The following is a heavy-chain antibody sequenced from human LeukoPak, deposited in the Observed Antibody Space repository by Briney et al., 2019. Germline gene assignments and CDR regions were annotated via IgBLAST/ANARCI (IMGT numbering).Heavy chain of an antibody. D-gene: IGHD6-6*01. Sequence: PGGSLRLSCAASGHTFSNYAMHWVRQAPGKGLEWLAVITYDGGDKFYADSVKGRFTISRDNSRNTLYLQMNSLRAEDTAVYYCARGRGSSSDYWGQGTLVTVSS. CDR3: ARGRGSSSDY. CDR1: GHTFSNYA. CDR2: ITYDGGDK. V-gene: IGHV3-30-3*01. J-gene: IGHJ4*02.